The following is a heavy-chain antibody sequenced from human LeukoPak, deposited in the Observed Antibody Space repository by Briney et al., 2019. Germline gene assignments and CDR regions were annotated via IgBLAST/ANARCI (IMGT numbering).Heavy chain of an antibody. V-gene: IGHV1-18*01. D-gene: IGHD2-15*01. CDR3: TRDQDGYCGGGSCWN. Sequence: GASVKVSCKASGYTFTNYGISWVRQAPGQGLEWMGWISGYNDITPYARKLQGRVTMTTDTSTNTAYMELRSLRSDDTAVYYCTRDQDGYCGGGSCWNWGQGTLVTVSS. CDR1: GYTFTNYG. J-gene: IGHJ4*02. CDR2: ISGYNDIT.